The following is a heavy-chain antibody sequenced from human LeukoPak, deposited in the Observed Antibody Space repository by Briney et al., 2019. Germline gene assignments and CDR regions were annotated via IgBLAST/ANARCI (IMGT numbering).Heavy chain of an antibody. V-gene: IGHV1-46*01. Sequence: GASVKVSCNASGYSLTSYFMHWVRQAPGQGLEWVGVINPSGDGTSYTQKFQGRVTMTRDMSTSTVFMELASLRSEDTAVYFCARVYYSGSYFHYFDYWGQGTLVTVSS. D-gene: IGHD1-26*01. CDR1: GYSLTSYF. CDR3: ARVYYSGSYFHYFDY. CDR2: INPSGDGT. J-gene: IGHJ4*02.